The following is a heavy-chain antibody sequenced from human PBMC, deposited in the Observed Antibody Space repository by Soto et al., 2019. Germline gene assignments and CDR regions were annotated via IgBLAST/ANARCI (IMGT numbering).Heavy chain of an antibody. J-gene: IGHJ4*02. D-gene: IGHD5-18*01. V-gene: IGHV3-7*04. CDR3: ARIGYSSSSLDY. Sequence: EVRLVESGGGLVQPGGSLRLSCAASGFTFSNYWMTWVRQAPGKGLEWVANINQDGSTKYYVDSVKGRLTISRDNAEDSLYLQVNRPRPDDTAVYYCARIGYSSSSLDYWGQGTLVRVSS. CDR2: INQDGSTK. CDR1: GFTFSNYW.